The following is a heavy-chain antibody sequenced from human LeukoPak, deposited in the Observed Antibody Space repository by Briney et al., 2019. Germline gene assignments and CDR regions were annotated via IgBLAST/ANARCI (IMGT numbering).Heavy chain of an antibody. J-gene: IGHJ4*02. CDR3: ARSHSSGWYANCFDY. V-gene: IGHV4-59*01. CDR2: IYYSGST. CDR1: GDSISSYY. D-gene: IGHD6-19*01. Sequence: SETLSLTCTVSGDSISSYYWSWFRQPPGKGLEWIGYIYYSGSTNYNPSLKSRVTISVDTSKNQFSLKLSSVTAADTAVYYCARSHSSGWYANCFDYWGQGTLVTVSS.